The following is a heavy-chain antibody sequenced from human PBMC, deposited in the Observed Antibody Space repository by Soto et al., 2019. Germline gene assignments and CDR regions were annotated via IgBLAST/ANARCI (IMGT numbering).Heavy chain of an antibody. D-gene: IGHD2-15*01. CDR1: GFTFSSYA. CDR3: ARDIGGGSCPLDY. V-gene: IGHV3-30-3*01. Sequence: PGGSLRLSCAASGFTFSSYAMHWVRQAPGKGLEWVAVISYDGSNKYYADSVKGRFTISRDNSKNTLYLQMNSLRAEDTAVYYCARDIGGGSCPLDYWGQGTLVTVSS. CDR2: ISYDGSNK. J-gene: IGHJ4*02.